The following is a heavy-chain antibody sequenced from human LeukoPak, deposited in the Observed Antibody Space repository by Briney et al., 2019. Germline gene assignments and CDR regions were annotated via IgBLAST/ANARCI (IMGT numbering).Heavy chain of an antibody. CDR2: LSGRSVVT. J-gene: IGHJ4*02. CDR3: AKKRSPGEGGNSFDY. CDR1: GFSFTNYA. V-gene: IGHV3-23*01. Sequence: GGPLSLSCTASGFSFTNYAMNWVRQAPGKGLEWVSLLSGRSVVTQLADSVKGRLTISSDNSKNTLYLQMNSLRAEDTAVYYCAKKRSPGEGGNSFDYWGPGTLVTVSS. D-gene: IGHD3-10*01.